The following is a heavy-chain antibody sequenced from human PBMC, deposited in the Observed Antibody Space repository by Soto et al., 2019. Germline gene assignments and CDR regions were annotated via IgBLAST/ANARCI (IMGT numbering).Heavy chain of an antibody. Sequence: SETLSLTCTVSGGSVSSGSYYWSWIRQPPGKGLEWIGYIYYSGSTNYNPSLKGRVTISVDTSKNQFSLKLSSVTAADTAVYYCARASGSSSYYYYYGMDVWGQGTTVTSP. V-gene: IGHV4-61*01. CDR3: ARASGSSSYYYYYGMDV. CDR1: GGSVSSGSYY. D-gene: IGHD1-26*01. CDR2: IYYSGST. J-gene: IGHJ6*02.